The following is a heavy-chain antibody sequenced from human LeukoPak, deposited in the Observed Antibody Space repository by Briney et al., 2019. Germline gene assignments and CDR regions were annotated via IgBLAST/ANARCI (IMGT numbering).Heavy chain of an antibody. CDR3: AKGSKTLLFTRDHYIDV. J-gene: IGHJ6*03. CDR2: INWNGGST. D-gene: IGHD2-21*02. CDR1: GFTFDDYG. Sequence: PGGSLRLSCAASGFTFDDYGMSWVRQAPGKGLEWVSGINWNGGSTGYAGSVKGRFTISRDNAKNTLYLQMNSLRAEDTAVYYCAKGSKTLLFTRDHYIDVWGKGTTVTISS. V-gene: IGHV3-20*04.